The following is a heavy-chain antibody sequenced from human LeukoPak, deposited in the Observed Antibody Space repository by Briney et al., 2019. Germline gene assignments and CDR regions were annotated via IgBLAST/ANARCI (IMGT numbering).Heavy chain of an antibody. J-gene: IGHJ4*02. CDR2: IYYSGST. D-gene: IGHD2-2*01. CDR1: GGSISSSSYY. Sequence: SETLSLTCTVSGGSISSSSYYWGWIRQPPGRGLEWIGSIYYSGSTYYNPSLKSRVTISVDTSKNQFSLKLSSVTAADTAAYYCARQLGYCSSTSCYADKVDYWGQGTLVTVSS. V-gene: IGHV4-39*01. CDR3: ARQLGYCSSTSCYADKVDY.